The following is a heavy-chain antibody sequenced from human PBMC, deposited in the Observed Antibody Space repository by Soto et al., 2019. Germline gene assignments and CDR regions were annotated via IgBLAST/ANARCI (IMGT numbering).Heavy chain of an antibody. CDR1: GYTFTSYD. V-gene: IGHV1-8*01. Sequence: ASVKVSCKASGYTFTSYDINWVRQATGQGLEWMGWMNPNIGNTGYAQKFQGRVTMTRNTSISTAYMELSSLRSEDTAVYYCARVPPGINDAFDIWGQGTMVTVSS. CDR2: MNPNIGNT. J-gene: IGHJ3*02. CDR3: ARVPPGINDAFDI.